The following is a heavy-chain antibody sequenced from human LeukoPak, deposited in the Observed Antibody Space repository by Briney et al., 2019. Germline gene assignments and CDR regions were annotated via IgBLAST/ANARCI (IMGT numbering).Heavy chain of an antibody. CDR2: IYYSGST. CDR3: ARGDSSSWYEENNWSDP. V-gene: IGHV4-39*07. J-gene: IGHJ5*02. CDR1: GGSISSSSYY. Sequence: SETLSLTCTVSGGSISSSSYYWGWIRQPPGKGLEWIGSIYYSGSTNYNPSLKSRVTISVDTSKNQFSLKLSSVTAADTAVYYCARGDSSSWYEENNWSDPWGQGTLVTVSS. D-gene: IGHD6-13*01.